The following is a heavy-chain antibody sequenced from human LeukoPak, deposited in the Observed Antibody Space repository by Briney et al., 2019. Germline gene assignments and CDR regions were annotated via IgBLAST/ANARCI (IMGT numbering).Heavy chain of an antibody. Sequence: GGSLRLSCAASGFTFSTYAMSWVRQAPGKGLGWVSAISGSGGSTYNADSVKGRFTVSRDNSKNTLYLQMNSLRAEDTAVYSCAKVSDYYGAGSLDYWGQGTLVTVSS. CDR2: ISGSGGST. V-gene: IGHV3-23*01. J-gene: IGHJ4*02. CDR3: AKVSDYYGAGSLDY. CDR1: GFTFSTYA. D-gene: IGHD3-10*01.